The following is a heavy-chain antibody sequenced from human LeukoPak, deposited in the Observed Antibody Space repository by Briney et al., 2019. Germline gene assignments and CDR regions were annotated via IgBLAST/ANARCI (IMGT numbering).Heavy chain of an antibody. CDR1: GFTFSSYS. J-gene: IGHJ3*02. CDR3: ARDRLDTARVRLGQNNAFDI. D-gene: IGHD5-18*01. V-gene: IGHV3-21*01. Sequence: GGSLRLSCAAFGFTFSSYSMNWVRQAPGKGLEWVGSINSISNFINYADSMKGRFTISRDNANNSLYLQLSSLRAEDTAVYYCARDRLDTARVRLGQNNAFDIWGKGTMVTVSS. CDR2: INSISNFI.